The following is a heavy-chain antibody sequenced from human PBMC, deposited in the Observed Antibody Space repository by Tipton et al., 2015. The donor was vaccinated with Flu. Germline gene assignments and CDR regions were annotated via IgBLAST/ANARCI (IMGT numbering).Heavy chain of an antibody. V-gene: IGHV3-33*08. Sequence: SLRLSCAASGFTFSSYGMHWVRQAPGKGLEWVAVIWYDGSNKYYADSVKGRFTISRDNSKNTLYLQMNSLRAEDTAVYYCARGVALYCGGDCYKGYWGQGTLVTVSS. CDR1: GFTFSSYG. J-gene: IGHJ4*02. CDR3: ARGVALYCGGDCYKGY. D-gene: IGHD2-21*01. CDR2: IWYDGSNK.